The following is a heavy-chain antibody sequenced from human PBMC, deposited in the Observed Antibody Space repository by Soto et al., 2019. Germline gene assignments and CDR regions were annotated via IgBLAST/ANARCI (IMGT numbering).Heavy chain of an antibody. V-gene: IGHV1-46*01. D-gene: IGHD1-1*01. J-gene: IGHJ5*02. CDR3: ARGSNWNSNCFDP. CDR2: INPSGGST. CDR1: GYTFTSYY. Sequence: ASVKVSCKASGYTFTSYYMHWVRQAPGQGLEWMGIINPSGGSTSYAQKFQGRVTMTRDTSISTVYMELTSLSSDDTAVYYCARGSNWNSNCFDPWGQGTLVTVSS.